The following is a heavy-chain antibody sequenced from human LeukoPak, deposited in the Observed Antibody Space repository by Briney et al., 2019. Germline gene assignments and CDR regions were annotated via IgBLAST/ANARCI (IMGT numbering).Heavy chain of an antibody. D-gene: IGHD6-19*01. CDR3: ARRYSSGWYYFDY. CDR2: ISAYNGNT. Sequence: ASVKVSCKASGYTFTSYGITWVRQAPGQGLEWMGWISAYNGNTNYAQKLQDRVTMTRDTSISTAYMELSRLRSDDTAVYYCARRYSSGWYYFDYWGQGTLVTVSS. J-gene: IGHJ4*02. CDR1: GYTFTSYG. V-gene: IGHV1-18*01.